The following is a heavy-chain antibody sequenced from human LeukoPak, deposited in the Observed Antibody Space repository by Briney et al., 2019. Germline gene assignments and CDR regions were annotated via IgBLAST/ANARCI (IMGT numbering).Heavy chain of an antibody. V-gene: IGHV1-18*01. D-gene: IGHD3-9*01. J-gene: IGHJ4*02. CDR1: GYTFTSYG. Sequence: ASVKVSCKASGYTFTSYGISWVRQAPGQGLEWMGWISAYNGNTNYAQKLQGRVTMTTDTSTSTAYMELRSLRSDDTAVYYCARDARRGYDILTGYTPWDHWGQGTLVTVSS. CDR3: ARDARRGYDILTGYTPWDH. CDR2: ISAYNGNT.